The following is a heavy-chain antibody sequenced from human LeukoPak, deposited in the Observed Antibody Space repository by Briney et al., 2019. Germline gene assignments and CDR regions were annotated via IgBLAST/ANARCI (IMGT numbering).Heavy chain of an antibody. Sequence: GGSLRLSCAASGFTFDDYAMHWVRQAPGKGLEWVSGISWNSGSIGYADSVKGRFTISRDNAKNSLYLQMNSLRAEDTALYYCAKDHLAYSSGWYGAFDIWGQGTMVTVS. D-gene: IGHD6-19*01. J-gene: IGHJ3*02. CDR2: ISWNSGSI. V-gene: IGHV3-9*01. CDR1: GFTFDDYA. CDR3: AKDHLAYSSGWYGAFDI.